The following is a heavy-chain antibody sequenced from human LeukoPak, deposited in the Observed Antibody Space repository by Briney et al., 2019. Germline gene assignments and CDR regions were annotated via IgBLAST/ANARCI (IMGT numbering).Heavy chain of an antibody. J-gene: IGHJ4*02. CDR3: ARVTRGNFDY. V-gene: IGHV4-34*01. CDR2: INHSGST. Sequence: SETLSLTCAVYGGSFSGYSWTWIRQSPGKGLEWIGEINHSGSTNYNPSLKSRVTISVDTSKNQFSLKLSSVTAADTAVYYCARVTRGNFDYWGQGTLVTVSS. D-gene: IGHD1-26*01. CDR1: GGSFSGYS.